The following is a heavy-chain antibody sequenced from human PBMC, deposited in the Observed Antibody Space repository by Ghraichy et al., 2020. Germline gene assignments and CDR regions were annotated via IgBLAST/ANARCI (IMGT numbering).Heavy chain of an antibody. V-gene: IGHV3-48*03. J-gene: IGHJ5*01. CDR3: ARVRGSNSYHDHNIWFYS. CDR1: GFTFSSYE. D-gene: IGHD3-16*01. Sequence: GGSLRLSCAASGFTFSSYEMNWVRQAPGKGLVWVSYISSSGSTIYYADSVKGRFTISRDNAKNSLYLQMNSLRAEDTAVYYCARVRGSNSYHDHNIWFYSSAQESLVTFPS. CDR2: ISSSGSTI.